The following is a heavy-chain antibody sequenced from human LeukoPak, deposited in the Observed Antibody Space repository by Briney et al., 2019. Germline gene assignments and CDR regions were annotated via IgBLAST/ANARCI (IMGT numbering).Heavy chain of an antibody. CDR2: ISSSSSYI. CDR1: GFTFSSYS. CDR3: ARDLYYYDSSGYYPGAFDI. V-gene: IGHV3-21*01. J-gene: IGHJ3*02. D-gene: IGHD3-22*01. Sequence: GGSLRLSXAASGFTFSSYSMNWVRQAPGKGLEWLSSISSSSSYIYYADSVKGRFTISRDNAKNSLYLQMNSLRAEDTAVYYCARDLYYYDSSGYYPGAFDIWGQGTMVTVSS.